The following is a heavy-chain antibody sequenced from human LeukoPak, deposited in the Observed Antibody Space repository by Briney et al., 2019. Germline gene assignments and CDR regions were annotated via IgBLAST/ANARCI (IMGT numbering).Heavy chain of an antibody. J-gene: IGHJ4*02. CDR3: ARDAGIDGTDFDY. V-gene: IGHV1-69*13. CDR2: IIPIFGTA. Sequence: SVKVSCKASGGTFSSYAISWVRQAPGQGLEWMGGIIPIFGTANYAQKFQGRVTITADESTSTAYMELSSLRVEDTAVYYCARDAGIDGTDFDYWGQGALVTVSS. D-gene: IGHD5-24*01. CDR1: GGTFSSYA.